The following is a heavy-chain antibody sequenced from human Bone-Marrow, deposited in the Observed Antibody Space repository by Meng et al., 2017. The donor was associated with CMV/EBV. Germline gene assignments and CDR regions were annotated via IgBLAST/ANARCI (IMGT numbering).Heavy chain of an antibody. D-gene: IGHD2-21*01. Sequence: GEFLKISCAASGFTFGFYWMHWVRQAPGKGLVWVSRVNNDGRSTNYAGSVKGRFTISRDNAMNTLYLQMNSLRAEDTAVYYCARDSYYQDAFDIWGQGTLVTVSS. V-gene: IGHV3-74*01. CDR1: GFTFGFYW. J-gene: IGHJ3*02. CDR3: ARDSYYQDAFDI. CDR2: VNNDGRST.